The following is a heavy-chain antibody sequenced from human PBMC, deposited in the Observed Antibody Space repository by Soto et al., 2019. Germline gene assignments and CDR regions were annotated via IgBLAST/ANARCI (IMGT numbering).Heavy chain of an antibody. J-gene: IGHJ4*02. Sequence: GGSLRLSCAASGFTVNTCNMNWVRQAPGKGLEWVSSISNYDNTAYADSVKGRFTVSRDNAKNSLFLQMNSLRAEDTAVYYCTLYDALVFDFWGQGALVTVSS. CDR1: GFTVNTCN. D-gene: IGHD2-8*01. V-gene: IGHV3-21*01. CDR2: ISNYDNT. CDR3: TLYDALVFDF.